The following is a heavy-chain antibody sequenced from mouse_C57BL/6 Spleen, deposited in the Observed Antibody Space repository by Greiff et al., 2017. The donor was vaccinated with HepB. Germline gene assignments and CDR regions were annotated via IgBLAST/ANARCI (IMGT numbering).Heavy chain of an antibody. CDR2: IRNKANGYTT. CDR3: ARSPAYYSNYFDY. CDR1: GFTFTDYY. V-gene: IGHV7-3*01. D-gene: IGHD2-5*01. Sequence: EVQGVESGGGLVQPGGSLSLSCAASGFTFTDYYMSWVRQPPGKALEWLGFIRNKANGYTTEYSASVKGRFTISRDNSQSILYLQMNALRAEDSATYYCARSPAYYSNYFDYWGQGTTLTVSS. J-gene: IGHJ2*01.